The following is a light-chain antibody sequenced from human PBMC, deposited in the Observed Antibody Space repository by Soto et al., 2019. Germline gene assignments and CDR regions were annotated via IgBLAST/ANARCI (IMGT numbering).Light chain of an antibody. CDR2: DVT. CDR1: SSDVGGYNY. CDR3: SSYTSRSTLVA. Sequence: QSVLTQPASVSGSPGQSITISCTGTSSDVGGYNYVSWYQQHPGKAPKLMIYDVTTRPSGVSDRFSGSKSGNTASLTISRLQTEDEADYYCSSYTSRSTLVAFGGGTKLTVL. V-gene: IGLV2-14*01. J-gene: IGLJ2*01.